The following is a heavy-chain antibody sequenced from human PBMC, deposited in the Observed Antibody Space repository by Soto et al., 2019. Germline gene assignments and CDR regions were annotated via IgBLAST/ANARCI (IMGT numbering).Heavy chain of an antibody. D-gene: IGHD2-21*01. J-gene: IGHJ5*02. V-gene: IGHV4-59*01. Sequence: SETMSLTCTVSGCSLSSYYWSWIRPPPGKGLEWIGYIYYSGSTNYNPSLKSRVTISVDTSQNQFSLELSSVTAADPAVYYCARSSPEFRSLIYIPWFDPWGQASLVTVSS. CDR2: IYYSGST. CDR3: ARSSPEFRSLIYIPWFDP. CDR1: GCSLSSYY.